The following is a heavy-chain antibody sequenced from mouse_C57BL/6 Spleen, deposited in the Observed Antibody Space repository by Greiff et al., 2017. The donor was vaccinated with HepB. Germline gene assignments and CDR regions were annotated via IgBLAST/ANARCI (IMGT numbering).Heavy chain of an antibody. Sequence: EVHLVESGPGMVKPSQSLSLTCTVTGYSITSGYDWHWIRHFPGNKLEWMGYISYSGSTNYNPSLKSRISITHDTSKNHFFLKLNSVTTEDTATYYCARPNYSNYGRAWFAYWGQGTLVTVSA. CDR2: ISYSGST. D-gene: IGHD2-5*01. CDR3: ARPNYSNYGRAWFAY. V-gene: IGHV3-1*01. J-gene: IGHJ3*01. CDR1: GYSITSGYD.